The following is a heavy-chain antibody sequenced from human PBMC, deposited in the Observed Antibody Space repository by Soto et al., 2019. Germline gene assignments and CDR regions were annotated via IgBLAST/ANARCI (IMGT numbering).Heavy chain of an antibody. Sequence: QVQLQESGPGLVKPSETLSLTCTVSGVSITYSYWNWVRQPPGKGLEWIGFLYYSVNIKYNPSLESRATISVKTSKNQPSLKLTSVTATDTSVYYCARGGGSFSSGWYYDYWGQGTLVTVSS. J-gene: IGHJ4*02. CDR3: ARGGGSFSSGWYYDY. V-gene: IGHV4-59*08. D-gene: IGHD6-19*01. CDR1: GVSITYSY. CDR2: LYYSVNI.